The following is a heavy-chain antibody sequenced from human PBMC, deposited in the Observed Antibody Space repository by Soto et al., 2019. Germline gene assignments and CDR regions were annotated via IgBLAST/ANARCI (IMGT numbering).Heavy chain of an antibody. V-gene: IGHV3-23*01. D-gene: IGHD3-16*01. Sequence: WGSLRLSCAASACTFSSYAMRWVRQAPGKSLDWVSAISGSGGSTYYADSVKGRFTISRDNSKNTLYLQMNSLRAEDTAVYYCAKKPKYVGELFTGAFDIWGQGTMVTVSS. CDR2: ISGSGGST. J-gene: IGHJ3*02. CDR1: ACTFSSYA. CDR3: AKKPKYVGELFTGAFDI.